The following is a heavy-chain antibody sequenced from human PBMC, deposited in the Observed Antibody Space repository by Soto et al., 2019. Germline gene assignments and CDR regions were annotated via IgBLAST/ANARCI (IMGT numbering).Heavy chain of an antibody. V-gene: IGHV3-30*18. CDR3: AKDRPAAPIKGSYYYGMDV. Sequence: GGSLRLSCAASGFTFSSYGMHWVRQAPGKGLEWVAVISYDGSNKYYADSVKGRFTISRDNSKNTLYLQMNSLRAEDTAVYYCAKDRPAAPIKGSYYYGMDVWGQGTTVTVSS. CDR1: GFTFSSYG. CDR2: ISYDGSNK. D-gene: IGHD2-2*01. J-gene: IGHJ6*02.